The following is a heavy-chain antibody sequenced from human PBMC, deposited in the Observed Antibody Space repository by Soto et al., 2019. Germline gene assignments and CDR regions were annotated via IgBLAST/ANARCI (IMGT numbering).Heavy chain of an antibody. CDR1: GFTFSSFA. Sequence: EVQLLESGGGLVQPGGSLRLSCAASGFTFSSFALSWVRQAPGKGLEWVSAISGSGDGTDYADSVKGRFTISRDNSKNTVYLQMNSLRAEDTAMYYCAIIAVAADFDFWGQGTLVTVSS. CDR2: ISGSGDGT. CDR3: AIIAVAADFDF. V-gene: IGHV3-23*01. J-gene: IGHJ4*02. D-gene: IGHD6-19*01.